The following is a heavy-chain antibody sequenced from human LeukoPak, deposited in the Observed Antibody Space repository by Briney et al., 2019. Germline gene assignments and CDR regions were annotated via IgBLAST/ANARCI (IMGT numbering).Heavy chain of an antibody. CDR3: ASLGQEYSSSWLFDY. CDR2: LYYSGST. D-gene: IGHD6-13*01. CDR1: GDSISSSSYY. V-gene: IGHV4-39*07. Sequence: SGTLSLTCTVSGDSISSSSYYWGWIRQPPGKGLESIGSLYYSGSTYYNPSLKSRVTISGDTSKNHFSLKLSSVTAADTAVYCCASLGQEYSSSWLFDYWGQGTLVTVSS. J-gene: IGHJ4*02.